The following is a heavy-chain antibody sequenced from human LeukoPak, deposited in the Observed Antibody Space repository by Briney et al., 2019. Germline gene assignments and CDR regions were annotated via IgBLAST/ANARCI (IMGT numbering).Heavy chain of an antibody. CDR3: ARGATMGY. D-gene: IGHD1-26*01. J-gene: IGHJ4*02. V-gene: IGHV3-30*02. Sequence: GGSLRLSCAGSGFTFSSYWMSWVRQAPGKGLEWVAFIPYDGSNKYYADSVKGRFTISRDNSKNTLYLQVNSLRADDAAVYYCARGATMGYWGQGTLLTVSS. CDR2: IPYDGSNK. CDR1: GFTFSSYW.